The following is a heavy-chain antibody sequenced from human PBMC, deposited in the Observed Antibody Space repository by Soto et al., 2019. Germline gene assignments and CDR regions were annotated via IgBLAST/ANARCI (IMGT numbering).Heavy chain of an antibody. CDR1: GFTFTNYW. Sequence: EVQLVESGGGLVQPGGSLRLSCAASGFTFTNYWMHWVRQVPGKGLVWVSRINSDGTRTTYADSVRGRFTISRDNAKNTLYLQMNSLRAEDTAGYYCATVATGSWDWFDPWGQGTLVTVSS. CDR2: INSDGTRT. D-gene: IGHD1-26*01. V-gene: IGHV3-74*01. CDR3: ATVATGSWDWFDP. J-gene: IGHJ5*02.